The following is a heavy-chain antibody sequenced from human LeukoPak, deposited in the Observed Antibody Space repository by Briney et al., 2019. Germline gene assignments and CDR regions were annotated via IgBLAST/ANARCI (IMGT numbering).Heavy chain of an antibody. D-gene: IGHD1-14*01. V-gene: IGHV3-30*03. Sequence: GGSLRLSCAASGFTFSSYGMHWVRQAPGKGLEWVAVISYDGSSKYYADSVRGRFTISRDNSKNTLYLQMNSLRAEDTAVYYCARASDRGNWFDPWGQGTLVTVSS. CDR3: ARASDRGNWFDP. CDR1: GFTFSSYG. CDR2: ISYDGSSK. J-gene: IGHJ5*02.